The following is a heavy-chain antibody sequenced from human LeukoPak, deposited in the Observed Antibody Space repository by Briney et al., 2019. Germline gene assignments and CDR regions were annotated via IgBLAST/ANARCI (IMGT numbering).Heavy chain of an antibody. CDR1: GGSFSGYY. D-gene: IGHD6-13*01. Sequence: SETLSLTCAVYGGSFSGYYWSWIRQPPGKGMEWNGAINHSGSTNYNPSLKSRVTISVDTSKNQFSLKLISVTAADTAVYYCARGLRDSSSWYEFSWFDPWGQGTLVTVSS. J-gene: IGHJ5*02. V-gene: IGHV4-34*01. CDR2: INHSGST. CDR3: ARGLRDSSSWYEFSWFDP.